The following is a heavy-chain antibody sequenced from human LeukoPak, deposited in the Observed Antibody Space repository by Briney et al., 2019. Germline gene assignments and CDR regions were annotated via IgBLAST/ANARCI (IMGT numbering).Heavy chain of an antibody. CDR2: IYYSGST. Sequence: SETLSLTCTVSGGSISSSSYYWGWIRQPPGKGLESIGSIYYSGSTYYNPSLKSRVTISVDTSKNQFSLKLSSVTAADTAVYYCARQRRRESITIFGNFDYWGQGTLVTVSS. V-gene: IGHV4-39*01. D-gene: IGHD3-3*01. CDR1: GGSISSSSYY. J-gene: IGHJ4*02. CDR3: ARQRRRESITIFGNFDY.